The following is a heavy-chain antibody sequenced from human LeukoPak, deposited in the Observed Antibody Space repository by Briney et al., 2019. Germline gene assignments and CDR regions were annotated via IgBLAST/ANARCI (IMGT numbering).Heavy chain of an antibody. CDR2: ISSSSSYI. Sequence: PGGSLRLSCAASGFTFSSYSMNWVRQAPGKGLEWVSSISSSSSYIYYADSVKGRFTISRDNAKNSLYLRMNSLRAEDTAVYYCARALNNYDSSGHYWGQGTLVTVSS. J-gene: IGHJ4*02. CDR1: GFTFSSYS. V-gene: IGHV3-21*01. D-gene: IGHD3-22*01. CDR3: ARALNNYDSSGHY.